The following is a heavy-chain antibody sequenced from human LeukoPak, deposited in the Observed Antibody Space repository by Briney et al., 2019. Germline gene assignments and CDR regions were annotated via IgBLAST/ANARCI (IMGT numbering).Heavy chain of an antibody. CDR1: GGSVSSGSYY. CDR2: IYYSGST. CDR3: ARGEAFKPLQFDY. J-gene: IGHJ4*02. D-gene: IGHD1-1*01. Sequence: SETLSLTCTVSGGSVSSGSYYWSWIRQPPGKGLEWIGYIYYSGSTNYNPSLKSRVTISVDTSKNQFSLKLSSVTAADTAVYYCARGEAFKPLQFDYWGQGTLVTVSS. V-gene: IGHV4-61*01.